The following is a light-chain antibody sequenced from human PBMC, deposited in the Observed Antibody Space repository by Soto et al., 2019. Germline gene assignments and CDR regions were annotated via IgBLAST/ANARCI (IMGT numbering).Light chain of an antibody. J-gene: IGKJ1*01. CDR1: QSVSGN. V-gene: IGKV3-20*01. CDR3: QQYGSSGT. CDR2: GAS. Sequence: EIVMTQSPATLSASPGERATLSCRASQSVSGNLAWYQQKPGQAPRLLIYGASNRATGIPDRFSGSGSGTDFTLTISRLEPEDFAVYYCQQYGSSGTFGQGTKVDIK.